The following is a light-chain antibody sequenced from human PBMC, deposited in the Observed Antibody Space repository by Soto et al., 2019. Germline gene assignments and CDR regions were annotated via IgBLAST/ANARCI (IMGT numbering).Light chain of an antibody. J-gene: IGKJ1*01. CDR1: QSVSSSY. Sequence: EIVLTQSPGTLSLSPGERATLSCRASQSVSSSYLAWYQQKPGQAPRLLIYGASSRATGIPDRFSGSGSGTDFTLTISRLGPEDFAVYYCQQYGSSRSWTFGQGTKVDIK. CDR2: GAS. V-gene: IGKV3-20*01. CDR3: QQYGSSRSWT.